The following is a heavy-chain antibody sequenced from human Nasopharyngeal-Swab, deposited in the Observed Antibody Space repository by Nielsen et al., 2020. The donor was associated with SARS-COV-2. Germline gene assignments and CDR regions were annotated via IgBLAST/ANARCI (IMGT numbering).Heavy chain of an antibody. J-gene: IGHJ6*02. CDR1: GFTFENYW. CDR2: INGDGSTT. D-gene: IGHD3-3*01. Sequence: GESLKISCSTSGFTFENYWMHWVRQAPGEGLVWVSRINGDGSTTTYADSVKGRFTISRDNSKDTLYLQMNSLRAEDTAVYYCAKEGPGMFGVVGLDVWGQGTTVTVSS. CDR3: AKEGPGMFGVVGLDV. V-gene: IGHV3-74*01.